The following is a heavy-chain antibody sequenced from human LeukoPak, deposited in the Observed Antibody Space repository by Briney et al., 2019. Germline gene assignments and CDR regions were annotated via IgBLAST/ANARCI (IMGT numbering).Heavy chain of an antibody. CDR1: GYTFTGYY. D-gene: IGHD3-3*01. CDR2: INPNSGGT. J-gene: IGHJ6*03. CDR3: ARDREYDFWSGYYYYYMDV. Sequence: GASVKVSCKASGYTFTGYYMHWVRQAPGQGLEWMGWINPNSGGTNYAQKFQGRVTMTRDTSISTAYMELSRLRSDDTAVYYCARDREYDFWSGYYYYYMDVWGKGTTVTVSS. V-gene: IGHV1-2*02.